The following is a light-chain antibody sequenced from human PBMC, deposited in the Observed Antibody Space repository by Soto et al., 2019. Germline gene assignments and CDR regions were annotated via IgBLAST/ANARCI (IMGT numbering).Light chain of an antibody. CDR2: DVT. Sequence: QSALTQPASVSGSLGQSITVSCTGTSSDVGGSKYVSWYQQHPGKAPKVMIYDVTNRPSGISVRFSGSKSGNTASLTISGLQAEYEADYYCSSHTSSGTWVFGGGTKPTVL. V-gene: IGLV2-14*01. CDR1: SSDVGGSKY. CDR3: SSHTSSGTWV. J-gene: IGLJ3*02.